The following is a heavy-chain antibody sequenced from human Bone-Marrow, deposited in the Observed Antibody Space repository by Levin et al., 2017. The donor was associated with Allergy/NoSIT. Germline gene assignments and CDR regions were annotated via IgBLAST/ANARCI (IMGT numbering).Heavy chain of an antibody. D-gene: IGHD1-1*01. CDR1: GFTFNYFT. J-gene: IGHJ6*02. V-gene: IGHV3-30*04. CDR2: ISYDVSKE. CDR3: ARGKLNDILSYYSYSMDV. Sequence: HPGGSLRLSCAASGFTFNYFTMHWVRQAPGKGLEWVALISYDVSKEYYADSVKGRFTISRDNSKNTLSLQLNSLRPEDTAVFYCARGKLNDILSYYSYSMDVWGQGTTVTVSS.